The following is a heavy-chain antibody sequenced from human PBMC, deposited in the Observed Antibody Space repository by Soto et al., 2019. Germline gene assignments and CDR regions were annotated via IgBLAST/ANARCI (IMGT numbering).Heavy chain of an antibody. V-gene: IGHV3-30-3*01. CDR3: ARDRGRIDHYDSSGYYAPLWYFDL. D-gene: IGHD3-22*01. CDR1: GFTFSSYA. Sequence: QVQLVESGGGVVQPGRSLRLSCAASGFTFSSYAMHWVRQAPGKGLEWVAVISYDGSNKYYADSVKGRFTISRDNSKNTLYLQMNSLRAEDMAVYYCARDRGRIDHYDSSGYYAPLWYFDLWGRGTLVTVSS. CDR2: ISYDGSNK. J-gene: IGHJ2*01.